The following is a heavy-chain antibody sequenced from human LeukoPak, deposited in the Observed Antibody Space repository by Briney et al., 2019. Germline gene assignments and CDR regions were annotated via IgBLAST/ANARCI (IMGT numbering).Heavy chain of an antibody. V-gene: IGHV4-59*01. CDR3: ARGDTAMVDY. CDR1: GGSISSYY. Sequence: PSETLSLTCTVSGGSISSYYWSWIRQPPGKGLEWIGYIYYSGSTSYNPSLKSRVTISVDTSKNQFSLKLSSVTAADTAVYYCARGDTAMVDYWGQGTLVTVSS. D-gene: IGHD5-18*01. CDR2: IYYSGST. J-gene: IGHJ4*02.